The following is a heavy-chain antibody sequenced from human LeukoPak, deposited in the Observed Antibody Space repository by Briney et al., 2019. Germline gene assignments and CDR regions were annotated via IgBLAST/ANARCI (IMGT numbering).Heavy chain of an antibody. V-gene: IGHV4-34*01. CDR2: INHSGST. CDR1: GGSFSGYY. D-gene: IGHD3-22*01. Sequence: SETLSLTCAVYGGSFSGYYWSWIRQPPGKGLEWIGEINHSGSTNYNPSLKSRVTISVDTSKNQFSLKLSSVTAADTAVYYCARGLITLRYNWFDPWRQGTLVTVSS. J-gene: IGHJ5*02. CDR3: ARGLITLRYNWFDP.